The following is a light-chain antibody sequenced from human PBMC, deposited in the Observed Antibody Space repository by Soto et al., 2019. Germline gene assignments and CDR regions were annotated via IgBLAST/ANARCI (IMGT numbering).Light chain of an antibody. Sequence: EIVMTQSPATLSVSPGERATLSCRASQSVGSGLSWYQQKPDQAPRLLIYGASTRATGIPARFSGSGSGTEFTLTIRSLQSEDYAVYYCQQYNNWPPYTFGQGTKVDIK. CDR3: QQYNNWPPYT. CDR1: QSVGSG. CDR2: GAS. V-gene: IGKV3-15*01. J-gene: IGKJ2*01.